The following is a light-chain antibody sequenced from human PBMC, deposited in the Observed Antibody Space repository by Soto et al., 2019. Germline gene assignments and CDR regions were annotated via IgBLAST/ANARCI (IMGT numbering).Light chain of an antibody. CDR1: QSVGRS. CDR3: QQRSNR. J-gene: IGKJ4*01. CDR2: DAS. Sequence: EILLTQSPATLSLSPGDRAILSCRASQSVGRSLTSYQHKPGQAPRLLIYDASTRATGIPRRFSGSGSGTDFPLTISSLEPEDFAVYYCQQRSNRFGGGPKVDIK. V-gene: IGKV3-11*01.